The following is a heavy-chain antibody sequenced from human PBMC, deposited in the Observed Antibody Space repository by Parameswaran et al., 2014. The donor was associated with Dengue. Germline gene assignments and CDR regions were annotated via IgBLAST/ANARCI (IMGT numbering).Heavy chain of an antibody. D-gene: IGHD2-15*01. V-gene: IGHV5-51*01. CDR2: IYPDDSDT. Sequence: VRQAPGKGLEWMGIIYPDDSDTRYSPAFQGQVTISADKSISTAYLQWYSLKASDTAIYYCARADGLQGWFDPWGQGTLVTVSS. J-gene: IGHJ5*02. CDR3: ARADGLQGWFDP.